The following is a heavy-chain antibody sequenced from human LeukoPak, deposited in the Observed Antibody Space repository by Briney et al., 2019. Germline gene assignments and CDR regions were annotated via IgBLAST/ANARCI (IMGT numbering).Heavy chain of an antibody. Sequence: ASVKVSCKASGYTFTSYDINWVRQATGQGLEWMGWMNPNSGNTGYAQKFQGRVTMTRNTSISTAYMELSSLRSEDTAVYYCAGGLHSSGYYSRYNDYWGQGTLVTVSS. V-gene: IGHV1-8*01. CDR2: MNPNSGNT. CDR1: GYTFTSYD. J-gene: IGHJ4*02. CDR3: AGGLHSSGYYSRYNDY. D-gene: IGHD3-22*01.